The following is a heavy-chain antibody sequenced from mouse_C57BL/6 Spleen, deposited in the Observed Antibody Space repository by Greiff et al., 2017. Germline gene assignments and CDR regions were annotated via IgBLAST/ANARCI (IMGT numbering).Heavy chain of an antibody. CDR3: ARSYYGSSHWYFDV. J-gene: IGHJ1*03. V-gene: IGHV1-50*01. D-gene: IGHD1-1*01. CDR1: GYTFTSYW. CDR2: IDPSDSYT. Sequence: QVQLQQPGAELVKPGASVKLSCKASGYTFTSYWMQWVKQRPGQGLEWIGEIDPSDSYTNYNQKFKGKATLTVDTSSSTAYMQLSSLTSEDSAVYYCARSYYGSSHWYFDVWGTGTTVTVSS.